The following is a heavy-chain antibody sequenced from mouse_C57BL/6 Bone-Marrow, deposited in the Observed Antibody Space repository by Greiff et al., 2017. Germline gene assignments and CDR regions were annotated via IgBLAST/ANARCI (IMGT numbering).Heavy chain of an antibody. Sequence: EVKVEESGPGLVKPSQSLSLTCSVTGYSITSGYYWKWIRKFPGNKLEWMGYISYDGGNNYNPSFKNRIPITGDTSKNQFFLKLNSVATEDTATYYCATVYYGYDAGFAYWGQGTLVTVSA. CDR3: ATVYYGYDAGFAY. CDR1: GYSITSGYY. CDR2: ISYDGGN. J-gene: IGHJ3*01. V-gene: IGHV3-6*01. D-gene: IGHD2-2*01.